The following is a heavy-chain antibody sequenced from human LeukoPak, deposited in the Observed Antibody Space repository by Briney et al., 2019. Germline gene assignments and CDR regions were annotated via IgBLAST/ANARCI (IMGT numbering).Heavy chain of an antibody. J-gene: IGHJ3*02. CDR3: ARRRVLTGSSRGDAFDI. CDR2: IFYSGST. V-gene: IGHV4-59*08. CDR1: GDTISGFY. Sequence: SETLSLTCTVSGDTISGFYWSWIRQPPGKGLEWIGYIFYSGSTNYNPSFTSRVTISIDTSKKYFSLKLSSVSAADTAVYYCARRRVLTGSSRGDAFDIWGQGIVVTVSS. D-gene: IGHD3-9*01.